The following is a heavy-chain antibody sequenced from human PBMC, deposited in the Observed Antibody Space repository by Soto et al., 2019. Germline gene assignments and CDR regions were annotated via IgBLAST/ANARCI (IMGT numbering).Heavy chain of an antibody. J-gene: IGHJ6*02. CDR1: GGSISSGGYS. CDR2: IYHSGST. D-gene: IGHD4-17*01. V-gene: IGHV4-30-2*02. CDR3: ARLTTPTPYYYYYGMDV. Sequence: SETLSLTCAVSGGSISSGGYSWSWIRQPPGKGLEWIGYIYHSGSTYYSPSLKSRVTISVDTSKNQFSLKLSSVTAADTAVYYCARLTTPTPYYYYYGMDVWGQGTTVTVAS.